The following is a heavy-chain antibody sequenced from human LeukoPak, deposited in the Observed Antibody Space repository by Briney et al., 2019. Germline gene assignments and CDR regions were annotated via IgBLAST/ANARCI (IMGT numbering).Heavy chain of an antibody. CDR2: ISGSGGST. CDR1: GFTFSSYA. D-gene: IGHD2-2*01. V-gene: IGHV3-23*01. CDR3: AKGLRGNSAAISYGMDV. Sequence: PGGSLRLSCGASGFTFSSYALSWVRQAPGKGLEWVSAISGSGGSTYYADSVKGRFTISSDNSKNTLYQQMNRLGAEDTAVYYCAKGLRGNSAAISYGMDVLGQGTTVTVSS. J-gene: IGHJ6*02.